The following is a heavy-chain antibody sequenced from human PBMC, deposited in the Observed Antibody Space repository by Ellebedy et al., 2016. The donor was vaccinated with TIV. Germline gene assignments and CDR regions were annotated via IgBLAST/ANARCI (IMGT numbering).Heavy chain of an antibody. J-gene: IGHJ4*02. CDR2: IYDSGST. CDR3: TGGSGWLPDS. D-gene: IGHD5-12*01. CDR1: GYSIRSGYY. Sequence: SETLSLTXSVSGYSIRSGYYWGWIRQTPEKGLEWMGHIYDSGSTNYNPSLKSRVTISADTSKNQFSLTLSSVTAADTAVYYCTGGSGWLPDSWGQGMLVTVSS. V-gene: IGHV4-38-2*02.